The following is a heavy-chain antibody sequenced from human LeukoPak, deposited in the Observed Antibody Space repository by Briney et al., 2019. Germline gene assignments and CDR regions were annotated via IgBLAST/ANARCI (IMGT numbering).Heavy chain of an antibody. Sequence: GGSLRLSCAASGFTFNTYAMSWVRQAPGKGLEWVSSISGSGGSTYYADSVKGRFTISRDNSKNTLYLQMNSLRAEDTAVYYCAKPSRTDNNDYWGQGTLVTVSS. J-gene: IGHJ4*02. CDR2: ISGSGGST. D-gene: IGHD1-1*01. CDR1: GFTFNTYA. V-gene: IGHV3-23*01. CDR3: AKPSRTDNNDY.